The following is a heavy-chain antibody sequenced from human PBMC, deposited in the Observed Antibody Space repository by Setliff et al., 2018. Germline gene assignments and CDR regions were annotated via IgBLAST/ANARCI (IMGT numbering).Heavy chain of an antibody. D-gene: IGHD3-10*01. V-gene: IGHV3-48*03. Sequence: GGSLRLSCAASGLTFSNYGMNWVRQAPGKGLEWFSYINSGGSLIYYADSVKGRFTISRDNAKSSLYLQMNSLRAEDTAVYYCARDLIRGAPNWFDPWGQGTLVTVSS. J-gene: IGHJ5*02. CDR2: INSGGSLI. CDR1: GLTFSNYG. CDR3: ARDLIRGAPNWFDP.